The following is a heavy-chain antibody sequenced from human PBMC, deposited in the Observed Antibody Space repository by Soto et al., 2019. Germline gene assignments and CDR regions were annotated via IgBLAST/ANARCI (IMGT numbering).Heavy chain of an antibody. Sequence: QVQLVESGGGVVQPGRPLRLSCAASGFSFSIYGMHWVRQAPGKGLQWVAAISYDGSERYYADSVKGRFTISRDNSNNTLYLQMNSLRAEDTAVYYCAKDAVSGSRRVPFNYYGMDVWGQGTTVTVSS. J-gene: IGHJ6*02. D-gene: IGHD3-10*01. CDR3: AKDAVSGSRRVPFNYYGMDV. CDR2: ISYDGSER. CDR1: GFSFSIYG. V-gene: IGHV3-30*18.